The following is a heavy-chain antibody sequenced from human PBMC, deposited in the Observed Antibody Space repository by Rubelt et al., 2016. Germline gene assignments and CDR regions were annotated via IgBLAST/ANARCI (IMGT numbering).Heavy chain of an antibody. CDR3: ARDSDGYSYGVDY. J-gene: IGHJ4*02. CDR1: GFTFSSYA. V-gene: IGHV3-23*01. Sequence: EVQLLESGGGLVQPGGSLRLSCAASGFTFSSYAMSWVRQAPGKGLEWVSAISGSGGSTYYADSVEGRFTISRENSKNTLYLQMNSLRAEDTAVYYCARDSDGYSYGVDYWGQGTLVTVSS. CDR2: ISGSGGST. D-gene: IGHD5-18*01.